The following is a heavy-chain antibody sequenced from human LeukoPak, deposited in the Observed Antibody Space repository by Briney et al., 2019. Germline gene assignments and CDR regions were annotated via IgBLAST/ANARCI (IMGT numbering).Heavy chain of an antibody. CDR2: ISASKGNT. D-gene: IGHD3-22*01. J-gene: IGHJ4*02. Sequence: GASVKVSCKASGYTFTSYAITWVRQAPGQGLEWMGWISASKGNTNYAQKLQGRVTMTTDTSTTTANMELRSLRSDDTAVYYCARVRLDNTMNFDYWGQGTLVTVSS. CDR3: ARVRLDNTMNFDY. V-gene: IGHV1-18*01. CDR1: GYTFTSYA.